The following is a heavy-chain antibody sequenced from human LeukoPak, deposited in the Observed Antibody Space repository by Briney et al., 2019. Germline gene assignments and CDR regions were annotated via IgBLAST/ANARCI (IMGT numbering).Heavy chain of an antibody. CDR1: GGSVSSSSYY. CDR3: ARLSRGYSYGYVFDF. J-gene: IGHJ4*02. Sequence: SETLSLTCTVSGGSVSSSSYYWGWIRQPPGKGLEWIGSIYYSGSTYYNPSLKSRVTISVDTSKNQFSLKLSSVTAAATAVYYCARLSRGYSYGYVFDFWGQGTLVTVSS. D-gene: IGHD5-18*01. V-gene: IGHV4-39*01. CDR2: IYYSGST.